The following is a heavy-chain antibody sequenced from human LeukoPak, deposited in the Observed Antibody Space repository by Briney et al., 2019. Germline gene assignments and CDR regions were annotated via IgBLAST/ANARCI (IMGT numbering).Heavy chain of an antibody. D-gene: IGHD2-2*01. CDR2: ISSSSSYI. Sequence: PGGSLRLSCAASGFTFSDYYMSWIRQAPGKGLEWVSYISSSSSYIYYADSVKGRFTISRDNAKNSLYLQMNSLRAEDTAVYYCANYCSSTSCYFLDAFDIWGQGTMVTVSS. CDR3: ANYCSSTSCYFLDAFDI. CDR1: GFTFSDYY. J-gene: IGHJ3*02. V-gene: IGHV3-11*06.